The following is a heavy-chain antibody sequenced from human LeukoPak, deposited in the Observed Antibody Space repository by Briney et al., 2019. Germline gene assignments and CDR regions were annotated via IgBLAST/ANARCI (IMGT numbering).Heavy chain of an antibody. CDR3: ARGGLIAVAGYNWFDP. J-gene: IGHJ5*02. Sequence: SETLSLTRAVYGGSFSGYYWSWIRQPPGKGLEWIGEINHSGSTNYNPSLKSRVTISVDTSKNQFSLKLSSVTAADTAVYYCARGGLIAVAGYNWFDPWGQGTLVTVSS. D-gene: IGHD6-19*01. V-gene: IGHV4-34*01. CDR2: INHSGST. CDR1: GGSFSGYY.